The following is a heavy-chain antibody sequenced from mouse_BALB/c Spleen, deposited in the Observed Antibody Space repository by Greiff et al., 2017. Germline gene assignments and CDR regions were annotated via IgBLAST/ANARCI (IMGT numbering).Heavy chain of an antibody. D-gene: IGHD2-1*01. CDR1: GYTFTDYY. CDR3: ASLYYKDY. Sequence: QVQLQESGAELARPGASVKLSCKASGYTFTDYYINWVKQRTGQGLEWIGEIDPGSGNTYYNEKFKGKATLTADKSSSTAYMQLNSLTSEDSAVYFWASLYYKDYWGQGTTLTVSS. V-gene: IGHV1-77*01. J-gene: IGHJ2*01. CDR2: IDPGSGNT.